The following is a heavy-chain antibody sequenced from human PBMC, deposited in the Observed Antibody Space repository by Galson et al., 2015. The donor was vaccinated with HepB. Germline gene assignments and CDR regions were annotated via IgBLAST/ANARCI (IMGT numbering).Heavy chain of an antibody. CDR1: GFTFSSHS. J-gene: IGHJ4*02. V-gene: IGHV3-48*02. CDR2: ISSSSSTI. Sequence: SLRLSCAASGFTFSSHSMNWVRQAPGKALEWVSYISSSSSTIYYADSVRGRFAISRDNVKNSLYLQMNSLSDEDTAVYYCARDIINWYYFDYWGQGTLVTVSS. D-gene: IGHD1-1*01. CDR3: ARDIINWYYFDY.